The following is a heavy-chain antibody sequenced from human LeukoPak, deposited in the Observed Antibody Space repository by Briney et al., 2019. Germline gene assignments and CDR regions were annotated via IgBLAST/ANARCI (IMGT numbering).Heavy chain of an antibody. CDR3: TTDGVGVEGATYDN. CDR1: GFTLINAW. J-gene: IGHJ4*02. V-gene: IGHV3-15*01. CDR2: IKAKAHGGTI. Sequence: MLGGSLRLSCAASGFTLINAWMAWVRQAPGKGLEWVGRIKAKAHGGTIEYAAPVKGRFTISRDDSKNTLYLQMNSLKTEDTAVYYCTTDGVGVEGATYDNWGQGTLVSVPS. D-gene: IGHD1-26*01.